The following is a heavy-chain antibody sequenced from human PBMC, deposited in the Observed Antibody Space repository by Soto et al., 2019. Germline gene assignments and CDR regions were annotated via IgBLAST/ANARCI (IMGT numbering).Heavy chain of an antibody. D-gene: IGHD6-6*01. CDR3: AKAGFGHSSSSSIDY. J-gene: IGHJ4*02. V-gene: IGHV3-30*18. CDR1: GFTFSSYG. CDR2: ISYDGSNK. Sequence: QVQLVESGGGVVQPGRSLRLSCAASGFTFSSYGMHWVRQAPGKGLEWVAVISYDGSNKYYADSVKGRFTISRDNSKNTLYLQMNSLRAEDTAVYYCAKAGFGHSSSSSIDYWGQGTLVTVSS.